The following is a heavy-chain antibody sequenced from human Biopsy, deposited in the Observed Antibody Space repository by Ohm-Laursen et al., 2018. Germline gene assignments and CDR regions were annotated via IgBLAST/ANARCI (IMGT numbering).Heavy chain of an antibody. CDR1: GDSVSSGSFY. Sequence: TLSLTCTVSGDSVSSGSFYWTWIRQPPGQGLEYIGYIYDRGSTANYNPSLRSRVTISVDTSMNQISLRLQSVTAADTAIYYCTRATNSTGWPYYYFYGMDIWGQGTTVTASS. J-gene: IGHJ6*02. CDR3: TRATNSTGWPYYYFYGMDI. CDR2: IYDRGSTA. V-gene: IGHV4-61*01. D-gene: IGHD2/OR15-2a*01.